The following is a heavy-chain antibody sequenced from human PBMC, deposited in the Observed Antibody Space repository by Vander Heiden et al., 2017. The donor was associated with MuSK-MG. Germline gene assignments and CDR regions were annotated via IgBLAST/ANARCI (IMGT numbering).Heavy chain of an antibody. D-gene: IGHD2-2*01. Sequence: QVQLVESGGGVVQPGGSLRLSCAASGFNFRSYGMHWVRQAPGKGLEWVAFIRYDGSNKYYADSVKGRFTISRDNSKNTLYLQMNSLRAEDTAVYYCAKEATQYQLLGWFDPWGQGTLVTVSS. CDR1: GFNFRSYG. CDR3: AKEATQYQLLGWFDP. CDR2: IRYDGSNK. V-gene: IGHV3-30*02. J-gene: IGHJ5*02.